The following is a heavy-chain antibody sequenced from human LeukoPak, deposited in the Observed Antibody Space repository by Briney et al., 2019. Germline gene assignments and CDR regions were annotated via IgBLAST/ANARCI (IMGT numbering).Heavy chain of an antibody. Sequence: GGSLRLSCAASGFTFSTYTMTWVRQAPGKGLEWVSYITSSSDAIYYADSVKGRFTISRDNAKNSLYLQMNSLRDEDTAVYYCASEDYYDSSAYYYRNFQHWGQGTLVTVSS. J-gene: IGHJ1*01. CDR3: ASEDYYDSSAYYYRNFQH. CDR1: GFTFSTYT. D-gene: IGHD3-22*01. CDR2: ITSSSDAI. V-gene: IGHV3-48*02.